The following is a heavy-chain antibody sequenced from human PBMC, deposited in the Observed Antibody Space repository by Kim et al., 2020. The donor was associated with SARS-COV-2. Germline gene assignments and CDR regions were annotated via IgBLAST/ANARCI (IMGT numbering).Heavy chain of an antibody. V-gene: IGHV3-23*01. CDR2: ISGSSGST. D-gene: IGHD2-15*01. CDR3: AKDVVAATFSLFDY. CDR1: GFTFSSYA. Sequence: GGSLRLSCAASGFTFSSYAMSWVRQAPGKGLEWVSAISGSSGSTYYADSVKGRFTISRDNSKNTLYLQMNSLRAEDTAVYYCAKDVVAATFSLFDYWGQGTLVTVSS. J-gene: IGHJ4*02.